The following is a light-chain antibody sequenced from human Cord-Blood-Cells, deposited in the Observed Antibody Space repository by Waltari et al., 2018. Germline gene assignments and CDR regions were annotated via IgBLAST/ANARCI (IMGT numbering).Light chain of an antibody. J-gene: IGLJ3*02. V-gene: IGLV2-18*02. CDR2: EVS. Sequence: GSYNRVSWYQQPPGTAPKLMIYEVSNRPSGVPDRFSGSKSGNTASLTISGLQAEDEADYYCSSYTSSSTWVFGGGTKLTVL. CDR1: GSYNR. CDR3: SSYTSSSTWV.